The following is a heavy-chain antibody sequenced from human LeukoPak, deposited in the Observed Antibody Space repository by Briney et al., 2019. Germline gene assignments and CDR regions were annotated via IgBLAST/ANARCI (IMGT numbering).Heavy chain of an antibody. CDR2: TYYRSKWYY. CDR3: ARGYDILTGYDNFYYYGMDV. J-gene: IGHJ6*04. Sequence: SQTLSLTCAISGDIVSSNSAAWNWIRQSSSRGLERLGRTYYRSKWYYDYAVSVKGRISINPDTSKNQFSLQLNSVSPVDTAVYYCARGYDILTGYDNFYYYGMDVWGKGTTVTVSS. D-gene: IGHD3-9*01. V-gene: IGHV6-1*01. CDR1: GDIVSSNSAA.